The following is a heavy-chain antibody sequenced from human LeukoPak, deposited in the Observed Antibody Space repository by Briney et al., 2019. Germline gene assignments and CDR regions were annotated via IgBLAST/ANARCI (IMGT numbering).Heavy chain of an antibody. D-gene: IGHD6-19*01. V-gene: IGHV3-66*01. CDR3: AKVGAVAAVEN. J-gene: IGHJ4*02. CDR1: GLTFSSYE. Sequence: GGSLRLSCAASGLTFSSYEMNWVRQTPGKGLEWVSVIYTGETTYYADSVKGRFTISRDNSKNTLYLQMDGLRVEDTAVYYCAKVGAVAAVENWGQGTLVTVSS. CDR2: IYTGETT.